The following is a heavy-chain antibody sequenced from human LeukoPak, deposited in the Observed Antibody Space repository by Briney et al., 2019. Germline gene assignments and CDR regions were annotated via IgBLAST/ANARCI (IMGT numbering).Heavy chain of an antibody. CDR2: IKQDGSEK. V-gene: IGHV3-7*01. Sequence: GGSLRLSCAASGFTFSSYWMSWVRQAPGKGLEWVANIKQDGSEKYYVDSVKGRFTISRDYAKNSLYLQMNSRRAEDTAVYYCARDRSGDDDFWSVYYTNYFDPWGQRTLVTVSS. CDR3: ARDRSGDDDFWSVYYTNYFDP. CDR1: GFTFSSYW. D-gene: IGHD3-3*01. J-gene: IGHJ5*02.